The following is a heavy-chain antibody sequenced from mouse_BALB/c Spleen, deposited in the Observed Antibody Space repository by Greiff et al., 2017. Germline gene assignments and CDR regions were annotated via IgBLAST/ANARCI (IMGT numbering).Heavy chain of an antibody. V-gene: IGHV5-17*02. J-gene: IGHJ2*01. D-gene: IGHD2-1*01. CDR3: ARWGNYVDFDY. CDR1: GFTFSSFG. CDR2: ISSGSSTI. Sequence: EVQRVESGGGLVQPGGSRKLSCAASGFTFSSFGMHWVRQAPEKGLEWVAYISSGSSTIYYADTVKGRFTISRDNPKNTLFLQMTSLRSEDTAMYYCARWGNYVDFDYWGQGTTLTVSS.